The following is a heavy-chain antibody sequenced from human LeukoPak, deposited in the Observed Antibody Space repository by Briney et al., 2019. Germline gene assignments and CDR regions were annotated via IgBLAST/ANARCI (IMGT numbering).Heavy chain of an antibody. D-gene: IGHD4-17*01. CDR3: AKDGAASRDYGDYVGYYYYYYMDV. CDR1: GFTFDDYA. V-gene: IGHV3-43D*03. Sequence: PGGSLRLSCAASGFTFDDYAMHWVRQAPGKGLEWVSLISWDGGSTYYADSVKGRFTISRDNSENSLYLQMNSLRAEDTALYYCAKDGAASRDYGDYVGYYYYYYMDVWGKGTAVTVSS. J-gene: IGHJ6*03. CDR2: ISWDGGST.